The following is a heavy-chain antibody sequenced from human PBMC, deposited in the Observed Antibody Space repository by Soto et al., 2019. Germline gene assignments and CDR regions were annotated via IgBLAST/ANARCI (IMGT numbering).Heavy chain of an antibody. CDR2: ISYNGDNK. CDR1: GFIFSKYA. CDR3: ARDRYYGSGSFALDY. Sequence: QVQLVESGGGVVQPGRSLRLSCATSGFIFSKYATHWVRQAPGKGLDWVALISYNGDNKYYADSVKGRFTISRDISKSTLYLQMNSLRAEDTAVYYCARDRYYGSGSFALDYWGQGTLVTVSS. V-gene: IGHV3-30-3*01. J-gene: IGHJ4*02. D-gene: IGHD3-10*01.